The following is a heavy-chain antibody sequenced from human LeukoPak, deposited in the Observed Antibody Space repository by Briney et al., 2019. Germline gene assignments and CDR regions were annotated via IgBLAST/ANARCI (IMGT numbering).Heavy chain of an antibody. Sequence: ASVKVSCKASGYTFTSYGISWVRQAPGQGLEWMGWISAYNGNTNYAQKLQGRVTMTTDTSTCTAYMELRSLRSDDTAVYYCARDRGPAKFMGYDSSGYYFGDDFDYWGQGTLVTVSS. D-gene: IGHD3-22*01. CDR2: ISAYNGNT. CDR3: ARDRGPAKFMGYDSSGYYFGDDFDY. J-gene: IGHJ4*02. V-gene: IGHV1-18*01. CDR1: GYTFTSYG.